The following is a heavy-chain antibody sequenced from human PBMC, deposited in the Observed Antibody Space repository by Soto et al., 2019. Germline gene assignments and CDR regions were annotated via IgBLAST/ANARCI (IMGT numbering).Heavy chain of an antibody. CDR3: AKGPIRQQWLVRSYFDD. Sequence: GGSLRLSCAASGFTFSSYAMSWVRQAPGKGLEWVSAISGSGGSTYYADSVKGRFTISRDNSKNTLYLQMNSLRAEDTAVYYCAKGPIRQQWLVRSYFDDWGQGTRVTVSS. V-gene: IGHV3-23*01. CDR2: ISGSGGST. J-gene: IGHJ4*02. CDR1: GFTFSSYA. D-gene: IGHD6-19*01.